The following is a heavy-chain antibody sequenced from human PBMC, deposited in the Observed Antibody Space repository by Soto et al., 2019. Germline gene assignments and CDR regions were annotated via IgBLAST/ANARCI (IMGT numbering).Heavy chain of an antibody. D-gene: IGHD4-17*01. CDR3: ARLSSDYGDYYFDY. V-gene: IGHV4-39*01. CDR1: GGSISSSSYY. J-gene: IGHJ4*02. Sequence: QLQLQESGPGLVKPSETLSLTCTVSGGSISSSSYYWGWIRQPPGKGLEWIASIYYSGSTYYNPSLRRRVTISVDTSKNQFSLTLNSVTAADTAVYYCARLSSDYGDYYFDYWGQGTLVTVSS. CDR2: IYYSGST.